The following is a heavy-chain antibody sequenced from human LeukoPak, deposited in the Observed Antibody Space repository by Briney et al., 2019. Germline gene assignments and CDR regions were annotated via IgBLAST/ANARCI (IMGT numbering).Heavy chain of an antibody. V-gene: IGHV5-51*01. CDR2: IYPVDSKT. D-gene: IGHD5-18*01. CDR3: ARGYSYGPSGGWFDP. CDR1: GYNFTTYW. Sequence: GESLKISCKGSGYNFTTYWIGWVRQMPGKGLEWMGIIYPVDSKTRYSPSFQGQVTISADKSISTAYLQWSSLKASDTAMYYCARGYSYGPSGGWFDPWGQGTLVTVSS. J-gene: IGHJ5*02.